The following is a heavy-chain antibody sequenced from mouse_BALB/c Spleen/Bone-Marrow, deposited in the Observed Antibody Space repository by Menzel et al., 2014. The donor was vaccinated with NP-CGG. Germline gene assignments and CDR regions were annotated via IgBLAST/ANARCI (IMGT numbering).Heavy chain of an antibody. V-gene: IGHV1S22*01. J-gene: IGHJ2*01. Sequence: LQQSGSELVRPGASVKLSCKASGYTFTSYWMHWVKQRHGQGLEWIGNIYPGSGSTNYDEKFKSKGTLTVDTSSSPAYRHLSSLTSEDSAVYYCTSWDYWGQGTTLTVSS. CDR2: IYPGSGST. CDR3: TSWDY. CDR1: GYTFTSYW.